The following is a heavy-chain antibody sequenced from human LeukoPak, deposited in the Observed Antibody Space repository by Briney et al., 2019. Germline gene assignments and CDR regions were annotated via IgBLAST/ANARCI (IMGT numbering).Heavy chain of an antibody. D-gene: IGHD1-26*01. CDR2: INHSGST. V-gene: IGHV4-34*01. CDR3: HVSGSHDFDY. CDR1: GGSFSGYY. J-gene: IGHJ4*02. Sequence: SETLSLTCAVYGGSFSGYYWSWIRQPPGKGLEWIGEINHSGSTNYNPSLKSRVTISVDTSKNQFSLKLSSVTAADTAVYYCHVSGSHDFDYWGQGTLVTVSS.